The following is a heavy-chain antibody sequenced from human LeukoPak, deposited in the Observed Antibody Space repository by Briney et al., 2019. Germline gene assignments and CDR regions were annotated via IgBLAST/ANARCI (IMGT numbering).Heavy chain of an antibody. J-gene: IGHJ4*02. CDR3: ARYRNYYGSGSYYSRFDY. CDR2: IYYSGST. Sequence: KPSETLSLTCAVYGGSFSGYYWSWIRQPPGKGLEWIGYIYYSGSTNYNPSLKSRVTISVDTSKNQFSLKLSSVTAADTAVYYCARYRNYYGSGSYYSRFDYWGQGTLVTVSS. V-gene: IGHV4-59*01. CDR1: GGSFSGYY. D-gene: IGHD3-10*01.